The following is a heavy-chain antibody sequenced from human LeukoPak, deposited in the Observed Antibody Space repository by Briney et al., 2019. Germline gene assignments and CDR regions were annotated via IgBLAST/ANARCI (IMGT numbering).Heavy chain of an antibody. D-gene: IGHD6-13*01. CDR3: ARPCGIAAAGYYFDY. CDR2: ISSSSSTI. J-gene: IGHJ4*02. V-gene: IGHV3-48*01. CDR1: GFTFSSYS. Sequence: GGSLRLSCAASGFTFSSYSMNWVRQAPGKGLEWVSYISSSSSTIYYADSVKGRFTISRDNAKNSLYLQMNSLRAEDTAVYYCARPCGIAAAGYYFDYWGQGTLVTVSS.